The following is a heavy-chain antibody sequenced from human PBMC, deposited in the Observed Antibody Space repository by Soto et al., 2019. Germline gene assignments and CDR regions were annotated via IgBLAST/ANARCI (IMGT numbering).Heavy chain of an antibody. CDR3: AGLGDSSGWGGGGDY. Sequence: QLQLQESGPGLVKPSETLSLTCTVSGGSISSSSYYWGWIRQPPGKGLEWIGSIYYSGSTYYNPSLKSRVPISGDTSKNQVSLKLSAVTAADTAVYYCAGLGDSSGWGGGGDYWGQGTLVTVSS. J-gene: IGHJ4*02. CDR2: IYYSGST. CDR1: GGSISSSSYY. D-gene: IGHD6-19*01. V-gene: IGHV4-39*01.